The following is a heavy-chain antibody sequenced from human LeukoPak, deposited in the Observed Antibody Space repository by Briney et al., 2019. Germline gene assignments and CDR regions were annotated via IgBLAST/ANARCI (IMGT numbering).Heavy chain of an antibody. CDR3: ARADRLHGGPYLIGP. Sequence: GASVKVSCKASGYTFTGYYVHWVRQAPGQGLEWMGWINPNSGGTNYAQKFQGRVTMTRDTSITTVYMEVSWLTSDDTAIYYCARADRLHGGPYLIGPWGQGTLVTVSS. D-gene: IGHD2-21*01. CDR2: INPNSGGT. V-gene: IGHV1-2*02. CDR1: GYTFTGYY. J-gene: IGHJ5*02.